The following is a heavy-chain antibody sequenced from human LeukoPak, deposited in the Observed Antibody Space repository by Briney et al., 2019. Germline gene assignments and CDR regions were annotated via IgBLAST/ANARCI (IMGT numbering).Heavy chain of an antibody. CDR2: IIPIFGTA. D-gene: IGHD1-26*01. Sequence: SVKVSCKASGGTFSSYAISWVRQAPGQGLEWMGGIIPIFGTANYAQKFQGRVTITADESTSTAYMELSSLRSEDTAVYYCARELSGSDAFDIWGQGTMVTVSS. CDR3: ARELSGSDAFDI. CDR1: GGTFSSYA. J-gene: IGHJ3*02. V-gene: IGHV1-69*13.